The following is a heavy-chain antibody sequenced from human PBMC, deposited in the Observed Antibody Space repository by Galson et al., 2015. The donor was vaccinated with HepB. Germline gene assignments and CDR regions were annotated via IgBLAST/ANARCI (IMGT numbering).Heavy chain of an antibody. V-gene: IGHV3-23*01. CDR3: VKDYSNYIGAMDV. J-gene: IGHJ6*02. D-gene: IGHD4-11*01. CDR1: GVTFSSSA. Sequence: SLRLSCAVSGVTFSSSAMSWVRQAPGKGLEWVSTIDISGGRANYADSVKGRFTTSRDNSKNTLSLQMNSLRVEDTALYYCVKDYSNYIGAMDVWGQGTTVTVSS. CDR2: IDISGGRA.